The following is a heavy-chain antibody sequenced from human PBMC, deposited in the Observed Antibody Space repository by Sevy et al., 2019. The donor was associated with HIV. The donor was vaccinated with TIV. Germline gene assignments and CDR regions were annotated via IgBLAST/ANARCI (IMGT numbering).Heavy chain of an antibody. CDR2: INSGGGST. J-gene: IGHJ4*02. CDR1: GFTFTEFV. CDR3: AKDVVGGYYDSSGYSDH. D-gene: IGHD3-22*01. Sequence: GGSLRLSCAASGFTFTEFVMSSVRQSPGKWLEWVSTINSGGGSTYYADSVKGRFTISRDNSQNTLDLQMNSLRAEDTAVYYCAKDVVGGYYDSSGYSDHWGQGTLVTVSS. V-gene: IGHV3-23*01.